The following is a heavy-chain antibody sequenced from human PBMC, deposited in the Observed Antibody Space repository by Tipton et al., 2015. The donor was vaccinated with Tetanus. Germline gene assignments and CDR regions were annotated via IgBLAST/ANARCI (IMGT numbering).Heavy chain of an antibody. CDR2: ISYDGSNK. D-gene: IGHD5-18*01. J-gene: IGHJ4*02. CDR3: SRGACEKWIQLWGPFDS. CDR1: GFTFSSYG. V-gene: IGHV3-30*03. Sequence: SLRLSCAASGFTFSSYGMHWVRQAPGKGLEWVAVISYDGSNKYYADSVKGRFTISRDNSKNTLYLQMNSLRAEDTAVYYCSRGACEKWIQLWGPFDSWGQGTLVTVSS.